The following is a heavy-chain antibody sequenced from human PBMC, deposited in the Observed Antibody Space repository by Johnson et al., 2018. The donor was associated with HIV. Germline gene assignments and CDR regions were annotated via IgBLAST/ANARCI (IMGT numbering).Heavy chain of an antibody. J-gene: IGHJ3*02. CDR1: GFTFDDYT. D-gene: IGHD5-24*01. Sequence: VQLVESGGVVVQPGGSLRLSCAASGFTFDDYTMHWVRQAPGKGLEWVSLISWDGGSTYYADSVKGRFTISRDNSKNTLYLQMNSLRAEDTAIYYCAKDMERWLLTSAFDIWGQGTMVTVSS. CDR2: ISWDGGST. V-gene: IGHV3-43*01. CDR3: AKDMERWLLTSAFDI.